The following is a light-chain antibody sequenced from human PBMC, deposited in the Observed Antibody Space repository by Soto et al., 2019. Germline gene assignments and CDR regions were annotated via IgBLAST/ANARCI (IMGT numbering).Light chain of an antibody. CDR3: SSFTGDNTHV. J-gene: IGLJ3*02. Sequence: QAASVSGSPGQSITISCTGTSTDVGGYNFVSWYQQHPGKAPKLMIYEASNRPSGVSDRFSGSKSGNTASLTISGLQAEDEADYYCSSFTGDNTHVFGGGTKLTVL. CDR1: STDVGGYNF. CDR2: EAS. V-gene: IGLV2-14*01.